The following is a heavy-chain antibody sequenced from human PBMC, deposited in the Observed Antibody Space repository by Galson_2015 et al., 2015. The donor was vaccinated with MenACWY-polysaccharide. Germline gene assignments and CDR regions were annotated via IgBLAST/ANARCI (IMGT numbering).Heavy chain of an antibody. CDR1: GFTFSSYA. V-gene: IGHV3-23*01. CDR3: AKGWRHSFSTGYFDY. Sequence: SLRLSCAASGFTFSSYAMSWARQAPGKGLEWVSAIRLSGGTTYYADSVKGRFTISRDNSKNTVYLQMNILRVEDTAVYHCAKGWRHSFSTGYFDYWGQGTLVTVSS. J-gene: IGHJ4*02. CDR2: IRLSGGTT. D-gene: IGHD2/OR15-2a*01.